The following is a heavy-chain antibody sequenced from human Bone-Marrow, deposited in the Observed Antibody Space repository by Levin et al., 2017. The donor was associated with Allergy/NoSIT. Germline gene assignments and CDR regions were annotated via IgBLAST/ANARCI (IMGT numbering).Heavy chain of an antibody. D-gene: IGHD4-23*01. CDR1: GFNFRNYA. CDR2: ISSYDGTNK. Sequence: SCAASGFNFRNYAMHWVRQAPGKGLEWVTVISSYDGTNKYYADSVKGRFTVSRDNSKNTLFVQMNGLRPEDTAVDFCARETPWRGSAKKLNWYFEFWGRGTLVTVSS. J-gene: IGHJ2*01. CDR3: ARETPWRGSAKKLNWYFEF. V-gene: IGHV3-30*04.